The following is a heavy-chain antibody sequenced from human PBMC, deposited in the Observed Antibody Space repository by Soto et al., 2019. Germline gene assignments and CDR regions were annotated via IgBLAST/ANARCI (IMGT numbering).Heavy chain of an antibody. V-gene: IGHV3-23*01. CDR1: GFTFSSYA. Sequence: PGGSLRLSCAASGFTFSSYAMSWVRQAPGKGLEWVSAISGSGGSTYYADSVKGRFTISRDNSKNTLYLQMNSLRAEDTAVYYCAKRSGYSSGWYQASAEYFQHWGQGTLVTVSS. D-gene: IGHD6-19*01. J-gene: IGHJ1*01. CDR2: ISGSGGST. CDR3: AKRSGYSSGWYQASAEYFQH.